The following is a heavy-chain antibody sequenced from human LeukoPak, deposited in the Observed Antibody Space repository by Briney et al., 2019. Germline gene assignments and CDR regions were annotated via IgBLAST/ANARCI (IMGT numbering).Heavy chain of an antibody. V-gene: IGHV4-34*01. CDR1: GGSFSGYY. D-gene: IGHD3-9*01. Sequence: SETLSLTSAAYGGSFSGYYWSWIRQPPGKGLEWIGEINHRGSTNYNPPLKSRVTISVHTSKTQFSLKLSSVTAADTAVYYCARGARYYDILTGPYYFDYWGQGTLVTVSS. CDR2: INHRGST. J-gene: IGHJ4*02. CDR3: ARGARYYDILTGPYYFDY.